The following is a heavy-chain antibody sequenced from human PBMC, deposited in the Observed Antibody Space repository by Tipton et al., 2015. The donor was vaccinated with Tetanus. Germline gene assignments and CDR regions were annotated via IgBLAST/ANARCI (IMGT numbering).Heavy chain of an antibody. CDR3: ARARIHTARAIYYFEY. CDR1: EFTFSSYW. CDR2: ISSDGSST. D-gene: IGHD5-18*01. J-gene: IGHJ4*02. V-gene: IGHV3-74*01. Sequence: SLRLSCAASEFTFSSYWMHWVRQAPGKGLVWVSRISSDGSSTSYADSVKGRFTISRDNVKNTLYLQMNSLRAEDTAVYYCARARIHTARAIYYFEYWGQGTLVTVSS.